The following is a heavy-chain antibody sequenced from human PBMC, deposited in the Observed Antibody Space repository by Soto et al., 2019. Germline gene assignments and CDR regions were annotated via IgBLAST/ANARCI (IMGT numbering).Heavy chain of an antibody. CDR1: GFTFSSYG. J-gene: IGHJ4*02. V-gene: IGHV3-33*01. D-gene: IGHD3-22*01. Sequence: QVQLVESGGGVVQPGRSLRLSCAASGFTFSSYGMHWVRQAPGKGLEWVAVIWYDGSNKYYADSVKGRFTISRDNSKNTLYLQMNSLRAEDTAVYYCARDAFSYYDSSGYSFWGQGTLATVSS. CDR3: ARDAFSYYDSSGYSF. CDR2: IWYDGSNK.